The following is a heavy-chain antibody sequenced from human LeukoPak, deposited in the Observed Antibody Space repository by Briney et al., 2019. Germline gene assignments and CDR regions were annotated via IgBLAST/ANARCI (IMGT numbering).Heavy chain of an antibody. CDR3: ARDREGDYSINYYFDY. CDR2: ISYDGSNK. J-gene: IGHJ4*02. CDR1: GFTFSNYT. D-gene: IGHD4-17*01. V-gene: IGHV3-30-3*01. Sequence: GRSLRLSCAASGFTFSNYTMHWVRQAPGKGLEWVAVISYDGSNKYYADSVKGRFTISRDNSKNTLYLQINTLRAEDTAVYYCARDREGDYSINYYFDYWGQGTLVTVSS.